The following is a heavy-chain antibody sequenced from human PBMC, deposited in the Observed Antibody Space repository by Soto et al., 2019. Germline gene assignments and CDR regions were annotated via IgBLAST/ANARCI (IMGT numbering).Heavy chain of an antibody. CDR3: AVAVAGPTAIGY. Sequence: EVQLVESGGGLVQPGGSLRLSCAASGFTFSSYWMHWVRQAPGKRLVWVSRINSDGRSTGYADSVKGRFTISRDNAKNTLYLQMNSLTVEDTAVYYCAVAVAGPTAIGYWGQGTLVTVSS. V-gene: IGHV3-74*01. D-gene: IGHD6-19*01. J-gene: IGHJ4*02. CDR2: INSDGRST. CDR1: GFTFSSYW.